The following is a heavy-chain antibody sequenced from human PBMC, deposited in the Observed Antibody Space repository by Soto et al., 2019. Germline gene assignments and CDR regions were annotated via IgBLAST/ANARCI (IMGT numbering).Heavy chain of an antibody. CDR1: GFTFSSYG. CDR3: AKDLDYGDFNYYYGMDV. D-gene: IGHD4-17*01. CDR2: ISYDGSNK. J-gene: IGHJ6*02. Sequence: PGGSLRLSCAASGFTFSSYGMHWVRQAPGKGLEWVAVISYDGSNKYYADSVKGRFTVSRDNSKNTLYLQMNSLRAEDTAVYYCAKDLDYGDFNYYYGMDVWGQGTTVTVSS. V-gene: IGHV3-30*18.